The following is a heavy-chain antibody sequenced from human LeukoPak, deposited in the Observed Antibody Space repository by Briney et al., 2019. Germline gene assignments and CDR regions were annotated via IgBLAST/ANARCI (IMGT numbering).Heavy chain of an antibody. CDR1: GFTVSSNY. CDR2: IFSGGTT. D-gene: IGHD5-18*01. V-gene: IGHV3-53*04. J-gene: IGHJ4*02. CDR3: ARGVLGYSYGFDY. Sequence: PGGSLRLSCAASGFTVSSNYVSWVRQAPGKGLEWVSVIFSGGTTYYADSVKGRFTISRHNSENTLYLQVNSLRGEDTAVYYCARGVLGYSYGFDYWGQGTLVTVSS.